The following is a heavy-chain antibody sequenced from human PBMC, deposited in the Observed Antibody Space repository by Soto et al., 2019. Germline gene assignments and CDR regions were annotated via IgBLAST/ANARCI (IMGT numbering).Heavy chain of an antibody. Sequence: SQTRSLTCTVSGGSISSYYWNWIRQPPGKGLEWIGYVCYSGNTNYNPSLKSRVTISVDTSKNQFSLKLRSVTAADTAVYYWARGVDGQWADYWGQGTLVTVSS. CDR3: ARGVDGQWADY. CDR2: VCYSGNT. CDR1: GGSISSYY. V-gene: IGHV4-59*01. J-gene: IGHJ4*02. D-gene: IGHD1-26*01.